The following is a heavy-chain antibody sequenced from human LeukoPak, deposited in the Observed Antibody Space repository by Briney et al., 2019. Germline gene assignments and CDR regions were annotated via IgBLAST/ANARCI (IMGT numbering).Heavy chain of an antibody. V-gene: IGHV1-69*04. J-gene: IGHJ5*02. CDR3: ARSRPYSSSSCAWFDP. CDR1: GGTFSSYA. CDR2: IIPIFGIA. D-gene: IGHD6-6*01. Sequence: SVKVSCKASGGTFSSYAISWVRQAPGQGLEWIGRIIPIFGIANYAQKFQGRVTITADKSTSTAYMELSSLRSEDTAVYYCARSRPYSSSSCAWFDPWGQGTLVTVSS.